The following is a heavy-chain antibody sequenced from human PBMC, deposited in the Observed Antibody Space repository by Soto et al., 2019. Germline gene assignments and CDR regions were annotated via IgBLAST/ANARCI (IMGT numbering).Heavy chain of an antibody. Sequence: PSETLSLTCAVYGGSFNDYFWSWIRQTPGKGLEWIGEINLGGITKLKPSLRSRVTISLDTPKNQLSLRLSSVTVADTAVYYCVRGSLYNFDSSGTELWFDPWGQGALVTVSS. CDR2: INLGGIT. V-gene: IGHV4-34*01. CDR1: GGSFNDYF. CDR3: VRGSLYNFDSSGTELWFDP. J-gene: IGHJ5*02. D-gene: IGHD6-19*01.